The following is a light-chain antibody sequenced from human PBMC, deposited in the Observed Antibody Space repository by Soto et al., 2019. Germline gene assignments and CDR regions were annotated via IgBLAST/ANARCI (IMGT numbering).Light chain of an antibody. CDR2: EGS. V-gene: IGLV2-23*01. J-gene: IGLJ2*01. Sequence: QSVLTQPASVSGSPGQSITISCTGTSSDVGSYNLVSWYQQHPGKAPKLMIYEGSKRPSGVSNRFSGSKSGNTASLTISGLQAEDEADYYCCSYAGSGTLDVVFGGGTKVTVL. CDR3: CSYAGSGTLDVV. CDR1: SSDVGSYNL.